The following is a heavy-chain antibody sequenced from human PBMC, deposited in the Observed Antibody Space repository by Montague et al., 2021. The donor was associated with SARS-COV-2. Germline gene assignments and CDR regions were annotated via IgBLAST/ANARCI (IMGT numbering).Heavy chain of an antibody. CDR2: ISYDGSNK. CDR1: GFTFSSYA. D-gene: IGHD3-16*01. J-gene: IGHJ6*02. V-gene: IGHV3-30*04. Sequence: SLRLSCAASGFTFSSYAMHWVRQAPGKGLEWVAVISYDGSNKYYADSVKGRFTISRDNSMNMLYLQMNSLRAEDTAVYYCARDFLPPLAYYYGMDVWGQGTTVTVSS. CDR3: ARDFLPPLAYYYGMDV.